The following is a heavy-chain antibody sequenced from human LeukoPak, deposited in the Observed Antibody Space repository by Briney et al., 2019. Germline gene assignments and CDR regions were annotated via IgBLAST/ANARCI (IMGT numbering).Heavy chain of an antibody. V-gene: IGHV3-48*01. D-gene: IGHD4-17*01. Sequence: GGSLRPSCAASGFTFSNYGINWVRQAPGKGLEWVSYISSSSSTIHYADSAQGRFTISRDNAKNSLYLQMNSLRAEDTAVYYCARVRGDYLAFDIWGQGTMVIVSS. CDR3: ARVRGDYLAFDI. CDR2: ISSSSSTI. J-gene: IGHJ3*02. CDR1: GFTFSNYG.